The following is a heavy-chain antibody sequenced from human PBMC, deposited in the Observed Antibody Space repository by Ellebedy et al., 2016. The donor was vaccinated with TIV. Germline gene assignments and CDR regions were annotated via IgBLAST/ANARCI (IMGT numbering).Heavy chain of an antibody. J-gene: IGHJ4*02. CDR1: GLTFSSYV. D-gene: IGHD3-9*01. Sequence: GGSLRLSXAASGLTFSSYVMNWVRQAPGKGLEWVSAITGSGDSTYYADSMKGRFTISRDNSKNTLYLQMNGLRAEDTAVFYCAKGGYYNLDYWGPGILVTVSS. CDR2: ITGSGDST. V-gene: IGHV3-23*01. CDR3: AKGGYYNLDY.